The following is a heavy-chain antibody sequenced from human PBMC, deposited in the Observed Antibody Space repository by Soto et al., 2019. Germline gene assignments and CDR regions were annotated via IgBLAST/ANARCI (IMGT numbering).Heavy chain of an antibody. J-gene: IGHJ5*02. CDR2: IYYSGST. D-gene: IGHD2-15*01. CDR1: GGSISSSSYY. V-gene: IGHV4-39*01. CDR3: ARVVAATRTGNWFDP. Sequence: SATLSLTCTVSGGSISSSSYYWGWIRQPPGKGLEWIGIIYYSGSTYYNPSLKSRVTISVDTSKNQFSLKLSSVTAADTAVYYCARVVAATRTGNWFDPWGQGTLVTVSS.